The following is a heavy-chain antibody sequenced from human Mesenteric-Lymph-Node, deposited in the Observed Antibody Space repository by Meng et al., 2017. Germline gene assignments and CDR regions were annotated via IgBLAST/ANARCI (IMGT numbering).Heavy chain of an antibody. CDR3: ARDQGGAGAY. D-gene: IGHD2-15*01. Sequence: QVQLQESGPGQLKPSETLSLTCAVYVGSFSGYSWNWIRQSPGKGLEWIGDINHSGSTNYNPSLKSRVTISVDTSKNQFSLKLSYVTAADTAVYYCARDQGGAGAYWGQGTLVPSPQ. CDR1: VGSFSGYS. V-gene: IGHV4-34*01. J-gene: IGHJ4*02. CDR2: INHSGST.